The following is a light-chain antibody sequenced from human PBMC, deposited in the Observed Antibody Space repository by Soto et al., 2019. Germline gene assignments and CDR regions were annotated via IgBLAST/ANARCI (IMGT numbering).Light chain of an antibody. Sequence: DIVLTQSPATLSLSPGERATLSCRASQSVATYLAWYQQKPGQAPRLLIYDAINRATGIPARFSGSGSGTDFTLTISSLKPEDFAVYYCQQRSNWPSVTFGGGTKVEI. CDR1: QSVATY. CDR2: DAI. V-gene: IGKV3-11*01. J-gene: IGKJ4*01. CDR3: QQRSNWPSVT.